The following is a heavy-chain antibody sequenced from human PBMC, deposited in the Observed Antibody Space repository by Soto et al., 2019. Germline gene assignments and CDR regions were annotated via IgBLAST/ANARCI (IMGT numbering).Heavy chain of an antibody. CDR1: GFTFSSYS. D-gene: IGHD6-13*01. CDR2: ISSSSSYI. J-gene: IGHJ6*02. CDR3: ARGRGAAGTDSVQYYGMDV. V-gene: IGHV3-21*01. Sequence: EVQLVESGGGLVKPGGSLRLSCAASGFTFSSYSMNWVRQAPGKGLELVSSISSSSSYIYYADSVKGRFTISRDNAKNSLDLQMNSLRAEDTAVYYCARGRGAAGTDSVQYYGMDVWGQGTTVTVSS.